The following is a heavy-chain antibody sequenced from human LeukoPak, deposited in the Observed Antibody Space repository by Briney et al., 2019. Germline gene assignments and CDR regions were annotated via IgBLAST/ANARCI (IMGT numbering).Heavy chain of an antibody. CDR1: GYTFTGYY. CDR3: ARGGNGCSSTSCYFGHYYYYYMDV. Sequence: ASVKVSCKASGYTFTGYYMHWVRQAPGQGLEWMGWINPNSGGTNYAQKFQGRVTMTRDTSISTAYMELSRLRSDDTAVYYCARGGNGCSSTSCYFGHYYYYYMDVWGKGTTVTVSS. D-gene: IGHD2-2*01. J-gene: IGHJ6*03. CDR2: INPNSGGT. V-gene: IGHV1-2*02.